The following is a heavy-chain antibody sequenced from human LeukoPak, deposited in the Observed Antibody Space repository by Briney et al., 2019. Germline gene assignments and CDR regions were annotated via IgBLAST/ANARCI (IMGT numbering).Heavy chain of an antibody. CDR1: GYTFTGYY. J-gene: IGHJ4*02. Sequence: ASVKVSCKASGYTFTGYYMHWVRQAPGQGLEWMGWMNPNSGNTGYAQRFQGRVTMTRNTSISTAYMELSSLRSEDTAVYYCAGPASDSYGWNYWGQGTLVTVSS. CDR3: AGPASDSYGWNY. D-gene: IGHD5-18*01. CDR2: MNPNSGNT. V-gene: IGHV1-8*02.